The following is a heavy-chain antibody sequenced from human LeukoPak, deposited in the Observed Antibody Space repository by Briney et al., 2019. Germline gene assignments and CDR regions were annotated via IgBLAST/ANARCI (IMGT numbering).Heavy chain of an antibody. Sequence: WMGSVYPGDSDTRYSPSFQGQVTISADKSISTAYLQWSSLKASDTAMYYCARLVDTAMDLDYWGQGTLVTVSS. CDR2: VYPGDSDT. V-gene: IGHV5-51*01. D-gene: IGHD5-18*01. CDR3: ARLVDTAMDLDY. J-gene: IGHJ4*02.